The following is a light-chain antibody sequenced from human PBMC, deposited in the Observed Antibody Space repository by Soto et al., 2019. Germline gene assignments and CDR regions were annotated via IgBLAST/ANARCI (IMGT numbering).Light chain of an antibody. CDR1: QSVSAW. V-gene: IGKV1-5*01. CDR2: DVS. J-gene: IGKJ1*01. CDR3: QQYGT. Sequence: DIHITQSSCTLSASVGDRVTITCRASQSVSAWLAWYQQKPGKAPKLLIYDVSSLESGVPSRFSGSGSGTEFTLTISSLQPDDFATYYRQQYGTFGQGTKVDI.